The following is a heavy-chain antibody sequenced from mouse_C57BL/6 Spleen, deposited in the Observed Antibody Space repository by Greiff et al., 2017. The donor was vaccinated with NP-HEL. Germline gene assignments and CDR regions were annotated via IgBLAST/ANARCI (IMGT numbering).Heavy chain of an antibody. CDR3: SIGRSYVYWYFDD. V-gene: IGHV1-47*01. CDR1: GYTFTTYP. J-gene: IGHJ1*03. D-gene: IGHD1-1*01. Sequence: QVQLQQSGAELVKPGASVKMSCKASGYTFTTYPIEWMKQNHGKSLEWIGNFHPYNDDTKYNEKFKGKATLTVEKSSSTVYMELSRLTSDDSAVYYWSIGRSYVYWYFDDWGTGTTVTVSS. CDR2: FHPYNDDT.